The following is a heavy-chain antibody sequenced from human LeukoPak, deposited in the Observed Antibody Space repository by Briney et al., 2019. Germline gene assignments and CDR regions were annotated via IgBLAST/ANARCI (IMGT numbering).Heavy chain of an antibody. CDR2: IYYSGST. J-gene: IGHJ4*02. V-gene: IGHV4-59*01. Sequence: PSETLSLTCTVSGGSISSYYWSWIRQPPGKGLEWIGYIYYSGSTNYNPSLKSRVTISVDTSKNQFSLKLSSVTAADTTVYYCARGVILAPFDYWGQGTLVTVSS. CDR3: ARGVILAPFDY. CDR1: GGSISSYY. D-gene: IGHD3-16*02.